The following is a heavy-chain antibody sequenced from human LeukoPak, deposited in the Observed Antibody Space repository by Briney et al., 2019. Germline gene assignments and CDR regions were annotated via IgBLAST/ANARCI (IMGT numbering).Heavy chain of an antibody. CDR1: GGSISSGSYY. Sequence: PSQTLSLTCTVSGGSISSGSYYWSWIRQPAGKGLEWIGRIYTSGSTNYNPSLKSRVTIPVDTSKNQFSLKVSSVTAADTAVYFCARASSSTSYFIYWGQGTLVTVSS. D-gene: IGHD2-2*01. CDR2: IYTSGST. V-gene: IGHV4-61*02. J-gene: IGHJ4*02. CDR3: ARASSSTSYFIY.